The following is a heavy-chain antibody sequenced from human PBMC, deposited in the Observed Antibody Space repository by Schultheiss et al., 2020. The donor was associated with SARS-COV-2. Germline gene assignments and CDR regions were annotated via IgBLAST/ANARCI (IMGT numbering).Heavy chain of an antibody. CDR2: ISGYNGNT. Sequence: ASVKVSCKASGYTFTSYAMNWVRQAPGQGLEWMGWISGYNGNTNYAQKLQGRVTMTTDTSTSTAYMELRSLRSEDTAVYYCARGPSGMDVWGQGTTVTVSS. CDR1: GYTFTSYA. CDR3: ARGPSGMDV. J-gene: IGHJ6*02. V-gene: IGHV1-18*01.